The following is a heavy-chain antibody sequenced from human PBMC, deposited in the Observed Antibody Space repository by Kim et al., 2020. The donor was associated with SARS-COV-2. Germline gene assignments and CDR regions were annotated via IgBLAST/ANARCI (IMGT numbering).Heavy chain of an antibody. V-gene: IGHV1-46*01. D-gene: IGHD2-15*01. Sequence: SYAQKFQGIVTMTRDTSTSTVYMELSSLRSEDTAVYYCARDGSDAGAFDIWGQGTMVTVSS. J-gene: IGHJ3*02. CDR3: ARDGSDAGAFDI.